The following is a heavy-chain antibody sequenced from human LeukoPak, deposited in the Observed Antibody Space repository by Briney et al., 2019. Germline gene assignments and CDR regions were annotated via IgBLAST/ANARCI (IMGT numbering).Heavy chain of an antibody. D-gene: IGHD2-2*02. CDR1: GGSISSSSYY. CDR2: IYYSGST. Sequence: SETLSLTCTVSGGSISSSSYYWGWIRQPPGKGLEWIGSIYYSGSTYYNPSLKSRVTISVDTSKNQFSLKLSSVTAAVTAVYYCAIHGIVVVPAAIPHWGQGTMVTVSS. J-gene: IGHJ4*02. CDR3: AIHGIVVVPAAIPH. V-gene: IGHV4-39*01.